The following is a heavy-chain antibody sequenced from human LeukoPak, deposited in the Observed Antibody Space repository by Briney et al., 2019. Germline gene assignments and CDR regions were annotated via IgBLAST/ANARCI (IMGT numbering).Heavy chain of an antibody. Sequence: SGPTLVKPTETLTLTCSFSGMSLSATGVAVGWIRQPPGKAPEWLALIYWNGDKRYSPSLKSRLTISKDTSKDQVVLAMSNMDPVDTGTYYCAHSHPAIITAVNRYFDYWGQGTLVTVSS. CDR2: IYWNGDK. V-gene: IGHV2-5*01. CDR3: AHSHPAIITAVNRYFDY. D-gene: IGHD3-10*01. J-gene: IGHJ4*02. CDR1: GMSLSATGVA.